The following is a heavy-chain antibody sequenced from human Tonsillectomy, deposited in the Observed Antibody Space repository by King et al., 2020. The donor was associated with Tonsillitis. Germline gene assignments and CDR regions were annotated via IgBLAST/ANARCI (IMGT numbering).Heavy chain of an antibody. V-gene: IGHV4-59*08. CDR2: INYSGST. CDR1: GGSISSYY. CDR3: ARLRYYYDSSGYYYSRRSDAFDI. D-gene: IGHD3-22*01. J-gene: IGHJ3*02. Sequence: VQLQESGPGLVKPSETLSLTCTVSGGSISSYYWSWIRQPPGKGLEWIGYINYSGSTNYNPSLKSRVTISVDTSKNQFSLKLSSVTAADTAVYYCARLRYYYDSSGYYYSRRSDAFDIWGQGTMVTVSS.